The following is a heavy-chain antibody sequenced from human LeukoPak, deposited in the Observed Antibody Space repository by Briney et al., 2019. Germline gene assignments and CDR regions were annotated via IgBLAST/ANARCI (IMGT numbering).Heavy chain of an antibody. Sequence: SETLSLTCTVSGGSISSSSYYWGWIRQPPGKGLEWIGSIYYSGSTYYNPSLKSRVTISVDTSKNQFSLKLSSVTAADTAVYYCARGRSSWYYWGQGTLVTVSS. CDR2: IYYSGST. CDR1: GGSISSSSYY. V-gene: IGHV4-39*07. J-gene: IGHJ4*02. D-gene: IGHD6-13*01. CDR3: ARGRSSWYY.